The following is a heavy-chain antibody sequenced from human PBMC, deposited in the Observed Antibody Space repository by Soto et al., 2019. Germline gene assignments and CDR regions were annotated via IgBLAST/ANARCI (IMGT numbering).Heavy chain of an antibody. CDR2: ISYDGSNK. D-gene: IGHD5-12*01. CDR3: ARDYYHFNSGYGFSMDV. CDR1: GFSFSSYA. Sequence: PGGSLRLSCAASGFSFSSYAMHWVRQGPGKGLEWVAVISYDGSNKYYADSVKGRFTISRDNSKNTLYLQMNSLRAEDTAVYYCARDYYHFNSGYGFSMDVWGPRTTVTLS. J-gene: IGHJ6*02. V-gene: IGHV3-30-3*01.